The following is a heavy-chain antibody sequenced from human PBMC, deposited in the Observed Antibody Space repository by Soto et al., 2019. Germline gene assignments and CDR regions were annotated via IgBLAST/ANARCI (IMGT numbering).Heavy chain of an antibody. CDR3: AGARRGRPEGPEYAWLDL. CDR1: GDSTSNYY. CDR2: IYYSGTT. D-gene: IGHD1-26*01. V-gene: IGHV4-59*12. J-gene: IGHJ5*02. Sequence: SETLSLTCTVSGDSTSNYYWNWIRQPPGQGLEWIGYIYYSGTTNYNPSLKSRVTISVATSKNHFSLKVNPVTAADTAVYYCAGARRGRPEGPEYAWLDLWGHGILVTVSS.